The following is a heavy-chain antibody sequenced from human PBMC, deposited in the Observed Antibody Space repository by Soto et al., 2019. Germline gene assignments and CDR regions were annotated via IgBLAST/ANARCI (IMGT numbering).Heavy chain of an antibody. V-gene: IGHV1-69*06. CDR1: GGTFSSYA. CDR3: AVMITFGGVIAYYYGMDV. Sequence: QVQLVQSGAEVKKPGSSVKVSCKASGGTFSSYAISWVRQAPGQGLEWMGGIIPIFGTANYAQKFQGRVTITADKSTSTAYIELSSLRSEDTAVYYCAVMITFGGVIAYYYGMDVWGQGTTVTVSS. CDR2: IIPIFGTA. J-gene: IGHJ6*02. D-gene: IGHD3-16*02.